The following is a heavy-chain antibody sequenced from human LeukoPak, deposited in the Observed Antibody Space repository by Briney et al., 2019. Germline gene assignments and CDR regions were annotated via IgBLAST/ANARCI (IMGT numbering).Heavy chain of an antibody. V-gene: IGHV1-8*01. CDR3: AREGGITGWFDP. CDR2: MSPNSGNT. J-gene: IGHJ5*02. Sequence: ASVKVSCKASGHTFTSSDINWVRQAAGQGLEWMAWMSPNSGNTGYAQKFQGRVTITADESTSTAYMELSSLRSEDTAVYYCAREGGITGWFDPWGQGTLVTVSS. D-gene: IGHD1-20*01. CDR1: GHTFTSSD.